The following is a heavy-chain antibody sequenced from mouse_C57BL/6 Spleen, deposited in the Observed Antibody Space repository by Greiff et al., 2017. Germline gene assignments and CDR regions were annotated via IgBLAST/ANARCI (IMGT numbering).Heavy chain of an antibody. V-gene: IGHV1-75*01. Sequence: QVQLQQSGPELVKPGASVKISCKASGYTFTDYYINWVKQRPGQGLEWIGWIFPGSGSTYYNEKFKGKATLTVDKSSSTAYMLLSSLTSEDSAVYFCARSKGYYYGSSPPGFAYWGQGTLVTVSA. D-gene: IGHD1-1*01. J-gene: IGHJ3*01. CDR1: GYTFTDYY. CDR2: IFPGSGST. CDR3: ARSKGYYYGSSPPGFAY.